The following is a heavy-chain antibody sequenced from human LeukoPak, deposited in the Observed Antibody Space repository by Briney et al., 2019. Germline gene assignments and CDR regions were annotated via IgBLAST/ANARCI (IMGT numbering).Heavy chain of an antibody. J-gene: IGHJ6*03. D-gene: IGHD5-24*01. Sequence: GGSLRLSCAVSGFTFDIAWMNWVRQAPGEGLEWVGRMKSKNDGAATDYAAPVRGRFTISTDDSKNTLYLQMNSLKTEDTAVYYCVTRDAYKPRYFMDVWGKGTTVTVSS. CDR1: GFTFDIAW. CDR3: VTRDAYKPRYFMDV. CDR2: MKSKNDGAAT. V-gene: IGHV3-15*01.